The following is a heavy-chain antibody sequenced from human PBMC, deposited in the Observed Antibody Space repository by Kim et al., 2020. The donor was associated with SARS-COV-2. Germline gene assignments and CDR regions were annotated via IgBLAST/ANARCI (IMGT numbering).Heavy chain of an antibody. CDR1: GFTFRSYA. D-gene: IGHD6-19*01. CDR3: ATALSPWLSFLYFYGMDV. CDR2: ISYDGSNK. Sequence: GGSLRLSCAASGFTFRSYALHWVRQAPGKGLEWVAVISYDGSNKYYADSVKGRFTISRDNSKNTLYLHMNSLRLDDTALYYCATALSPWLSFLYFYGMDVWGQGTTVTVSS. J-gene: IGHJ6*02. V-gene: IGHV3-30*04.